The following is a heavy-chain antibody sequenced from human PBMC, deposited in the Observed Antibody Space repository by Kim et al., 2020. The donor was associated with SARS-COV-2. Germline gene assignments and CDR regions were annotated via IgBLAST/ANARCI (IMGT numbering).Heavy chain of an antibody. CDR2: FSNGDR. CDR3: ARCGLDYNYAMDV. Sequence: ASVKVSCQASGYNFNNFCLSWVRQAPGQGLEWVGWFSNGDRNYAQKFQGRVTITADTSTGTAYLEMRTLRSDDTAVYFCARCGLDYNYAMDVWGRGTTVT. D-gene: IGHD6-25*01. J-gene: IGHJ6*01. V-gene: IGHV1-18*01. CDR1: GYNFNNFC.